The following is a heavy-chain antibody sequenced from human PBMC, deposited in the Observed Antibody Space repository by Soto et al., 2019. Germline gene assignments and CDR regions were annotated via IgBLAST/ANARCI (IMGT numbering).Heavy chain of an antibody. CDR2: IYPGDSHT. J-gene: IGHJ4*02. V-gene: IGHV5-51*01. CDR3: ARSYYYGSGSYFNPGY. Sequence: GESLKISCKGSGYSFTSYWIAWVRQMPGKGLEWVGSIYPGDSHTRYSPSFQGQVTISADKSISTAYLQWSGLKASDTAMYYCARSYYYGSGSYFNPGYWGQGTLVTVSS. D-gene: IGHD3-10*01. CDR1: GYSFTSYW.